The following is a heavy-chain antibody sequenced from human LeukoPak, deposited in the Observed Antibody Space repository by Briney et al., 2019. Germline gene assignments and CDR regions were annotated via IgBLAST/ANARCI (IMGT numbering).Heavy chain of an antibody. CDR1: GVSMTTYY. Sequence: PSGTLSLTCTVSGVSMTTYYWSWIRQPPVKGLEWIGYIYHSGSTNYNPSLKSRVTISVDTSKNEFSLKLTSVTAADTAVYYCAREANYYGSGSYFEGTFDYWGQGSLVTVSS. CDR3: AREANYYGSGSYFEGTFDY. J-gene: IGHJ4*02. V-gene: IGHV4-59*13. CDR2: IYHSGST. D-gene: IGHD3-10*01.